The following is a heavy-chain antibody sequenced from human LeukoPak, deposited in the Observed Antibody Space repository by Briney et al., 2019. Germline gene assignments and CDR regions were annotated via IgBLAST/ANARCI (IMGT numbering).Heavy chain of an antibody. Sequence: GGSLRLSCAASGFTFSSFGMSWARQAPGQGLEWVAAISGGGRSTYYADSVKGRFTVSRDNSKNTLYLQMNSLSAEDTAVYFCAKMENYESSGPSYFDYWGQGTLVTVSS. CDR1: GFTFSSFG. CDR3: AKMENYESSGPSYFDY. CDR2: ISGGGRST. V-gene: IGHV3-23*01. J-gene: IGHJ4*02. D-gene: IGHD3-22*01.